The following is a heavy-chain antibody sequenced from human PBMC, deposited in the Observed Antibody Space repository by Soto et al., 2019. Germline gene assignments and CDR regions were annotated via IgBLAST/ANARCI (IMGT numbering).Heavy chain of an antibody. D-gene: IGHD6-13*01. Sequence: QVQLQQWGAGLLKPSETLSLTCAVYGESFSGYYWSWIRQPPGKGLEWIGEINHSGSTNYNPSLMIRVTISVDTSKNQFSLTLSSVTAADTAVYYCARSYGSSWYMTFDYWGQGTLVTVSS. V-gene: IGHV4-34*01. J-gene: IGHJ4*02. CDR3: ARSYGSSWYMTFDY. CDR1: GESFSGYY. CDR2: INHSGST.